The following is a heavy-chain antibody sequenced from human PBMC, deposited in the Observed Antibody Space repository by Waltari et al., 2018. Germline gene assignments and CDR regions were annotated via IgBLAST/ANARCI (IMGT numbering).Heavy chain of an antibody. V-gene: IGHV4-38-2*01. CDR2: IYHRGST. J-gene: IGHJ4*02. CDR1: GYSISSGYY. D-gene: IGHD5-12*01. CDR3: ASSYSGYDWWSADY. Sequence: QVQLQESGPGLVKPSETLSLTCAVSGYSISSGYYWGWIRQPPGKGLEWIGSIYHRGSTHYNPSLKSRVTISVDTSKDQFSLKLSSVTAADTAVYYCASSYSGYDWWSADYWGQGTLVTVSS.